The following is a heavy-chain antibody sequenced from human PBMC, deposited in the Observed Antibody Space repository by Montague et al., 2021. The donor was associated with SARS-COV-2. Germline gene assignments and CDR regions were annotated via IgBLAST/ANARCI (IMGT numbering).Heavy chain of an antibody. J-gene: IGHJ4*02. CDR3: ARMTLLRYFDWLSHGGYFDY. CDR1: GDSISRSNW. V-gene: IGHV4-4*02. Sequence: SETLSLTCTVSGDSISRSNWWTWVRQPPGKGLEWIGEIYHSGSPNYNPSLKSRVIISVDRSKSQFSLNLRSVTAADTAVYYCARMTLLRYFDWLSHGGYFDYGGQGTLVTVSS. CDR2: IYHSGSP. D-gene: IGHD3-9*01.